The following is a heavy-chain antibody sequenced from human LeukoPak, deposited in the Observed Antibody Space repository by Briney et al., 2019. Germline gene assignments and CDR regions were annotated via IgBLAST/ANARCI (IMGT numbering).Heavy chain of an antibody. D-gene: IGHD1-26*01. CDR3: ARHASLVGATDFDY. CDR2: IYYSGST. J-gene: IGHJ4*02. Sequence: SETLSLTCTVSGGSMSNYYWSWIRQPPGKGLEWIGYIYYSGSTNYNPSLKSRVTISVDTSKNQFSLKLSSVTAADTAVYYCARHASLVGATDFDYWGQGTLVTVSS. V-gene: IGHV4-59*08. CDR1: GGSMSNYY.